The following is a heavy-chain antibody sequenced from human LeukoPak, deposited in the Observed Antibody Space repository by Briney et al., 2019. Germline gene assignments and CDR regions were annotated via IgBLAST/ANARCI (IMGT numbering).Heavy chain of an antibody. J-gene: IGHJ4*02. Sequence: PSETLSLTCSRSGDTLSTYYWNWIRQTPGRGLEWIGHISLGNTEYNPSLKSRVTISVDTSKNEFYLRLTSVTAADTALYFCARDKRHSYGKYFDPWSQGTLVSVSS. CDR1: GDTLSTYY. V-gene: IGHV4-59*12. D-gene: IGHD5-18*01. CDR3: ARDKRHSYGKYFDP. CDR2: ISLGNT.